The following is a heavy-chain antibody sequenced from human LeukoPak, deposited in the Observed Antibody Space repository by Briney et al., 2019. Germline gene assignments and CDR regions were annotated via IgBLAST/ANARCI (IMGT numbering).Heavy chain of an antibody. CDR3: ARASRDGYNQNFDY. V-gene: IGHV5-51*01. Sequence: GESLKISCKASGNSFTSYWIAWVRQMPGKGLEWMGIIYCGDSDTRYSPSFQGQVTISADKSISTAYLQWSSLKASDTAMYYCARASRDGYNQNFDYWGQGTLVTVSS. J-gene: IGHJ4*02. CDR2: IYCGDSDT. D-gene: IGHD5-24*01. CDR1: GNSFTSYW.